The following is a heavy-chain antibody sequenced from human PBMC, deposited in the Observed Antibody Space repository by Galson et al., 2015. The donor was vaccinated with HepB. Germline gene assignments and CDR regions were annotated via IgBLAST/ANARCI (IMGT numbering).Heavy chain of an antibody. V-gene: IGHV3-30*02. CDR3: AKDRDYDYVWGSYRPGWFVP. J-gene: IGHJ5*02. Sequence: SLRLYCAASGFTFSSSGMHWVRQAPGKGLEWVAFIRYDGSNKYYADSVKGRFTISRDNSKNTLYLQMNSLRAEDTAVYYCAKDRDYDYVWGSYRPGWFVPWGQGTLVTVSS. CDR1: GFTFSSSG. D-gene: IGHD3-16*02. CDR2: IRYDGSNK.